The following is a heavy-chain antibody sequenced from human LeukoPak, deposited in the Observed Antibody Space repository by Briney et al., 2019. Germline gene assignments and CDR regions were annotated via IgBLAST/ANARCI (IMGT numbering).Heavy chain of an antibody. CDR1: GFTFNFFS. Sequence: GRSLRLSCAASGFTFNFFSMNWVRQAPGKGLEWLLYISNTGDTIYYADSVKGRFAIARDNAKDTVYLQMSGLRAEDTAVYYCARDQGYCGSTGCIRWHDYWGQGTLVTVSS. V-gene: IGHV3-48*01. J-gene: IGHJ4*02. CDR2: ISNTGDTI. CDR3: ARDQGYCGSTGCIRWHDY. D-gene: IGHD2-2*01.